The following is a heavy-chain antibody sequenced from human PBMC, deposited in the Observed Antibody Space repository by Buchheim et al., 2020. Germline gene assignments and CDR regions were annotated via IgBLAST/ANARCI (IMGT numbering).Heavy chain of an antibody. Sequence: EVQLVESGGGLVKPGGSLRLSCAASGFTFSSYSMNWVRQAPGKGLEWVSSISSSSSYIYYADSVKGRFTISRDNAKNSLYLQMNSLRAEDTAVYYCARDAHPGYSYVVRGYFDYWGQGTL. CDR1: GFTFSSYS. D-gene: IGHD5-18*01. J-gene: IGHJ4*02. CDR2: ISSSSSYI. CDR3: ARDAHPGYSYVVRGYFDY. V-gene: IGHV3-21*01.